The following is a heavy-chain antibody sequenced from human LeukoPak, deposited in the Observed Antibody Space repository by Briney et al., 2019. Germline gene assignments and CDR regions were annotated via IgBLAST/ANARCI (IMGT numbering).Heavy chain of an antibody. D-gene: IGHD6-13*01. V-gene: IGHV4-39*01. CDR3: ARSVTYSSSWTGGAFDI. CDR1: GGSISSSNYY. CDR2: IYYSGST. J-gene: IGHJ3*02. Sequence: PSETLSLTCSVSGGSISSSNYYWGWIRQFPGKGLEWIGSIYYSGSTYYSPSLKSRFTIAVDTSKNQFSLKVNSVTAADTAVYYCARSVTYSSSWTGGAFDIWGQGTMVTVSS.